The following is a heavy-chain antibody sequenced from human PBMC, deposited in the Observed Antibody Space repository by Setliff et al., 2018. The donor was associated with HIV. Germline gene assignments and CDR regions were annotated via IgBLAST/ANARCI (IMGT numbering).Heavy chain of an antibody. CDR3: ARDGPYVAVLIRAFDI. CDR2: ISAYNGNT. V-gene: IGHV1-18*01. D-gene: IGHD3-16*01. J-gene: IGHJ3*02. Sequence: GASVKVSCKASGYIFNSFGISWVRQAPGQGLEWMGWISAYNGNTKYAQKLQGRVTMTTDTSTSTGYMELRSLRSDDTAVYYCARDGPYVAVLIRAFDIWGQGTMVTGSS. CDR1: GYIFNSFG.